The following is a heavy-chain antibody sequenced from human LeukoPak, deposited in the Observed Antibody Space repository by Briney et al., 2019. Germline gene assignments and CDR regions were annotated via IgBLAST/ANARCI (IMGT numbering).Heavy chain of an antibody. Sequence: SETLSLTCTVSGGSISSYYWSRIRQPPGKGLEWIGYIYYGGSTNYNPSLKSRVTISVDTSKNQFSLKLSSVTAADTAVYYCVRHLGSRYGGYFDYWGQGTLVTVSS. D-gene: IGHD5-18*01. CDR3: VRHLGSRYGGYFDY. V-gene: IGHV4-59*08. J-gene: IGHJ4*02. CDR1: GGSISSYY. CDR2: IYYGGST.